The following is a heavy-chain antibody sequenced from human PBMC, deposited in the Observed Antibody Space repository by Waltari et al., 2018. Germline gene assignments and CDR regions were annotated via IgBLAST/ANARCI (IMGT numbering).Heavy chain of an antibody. J-gene: IGHJ6*03. CDR2: TRNKANSYTT. CDR1: GFTFSDHY. V-gene: IGHV3-72*01. CDR3: ARVHLYYDYIWGSYRSHYYMDV. D-gene: IGHD3-16*02. Sequence: EVQLVESGGGLVQPGGSLRLSCAASGFTFSDHYMDWVRQAPGKGLEWVGRTRNKANSYTTEYAASVKGRFTISRDDSKNSLYLQMNSLKTEDTAVYYCARVHLYYDYIWGSYRSHYYMDVWGKGTTVTVSS.